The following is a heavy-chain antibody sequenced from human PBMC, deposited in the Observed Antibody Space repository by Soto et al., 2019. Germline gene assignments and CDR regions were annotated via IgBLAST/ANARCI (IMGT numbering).Heavy chain of an antibody. D-gene: IGHD3-10*01. CDR1: GGSISSYY. CDR3: AGEGGLWFGELLYRYYGMDV. J-gene: IGHJ6*02. CDR2: IYYSGST. V-gene: IGHV4-59*01. Sequence: SETLSLTCTVSGGSISSYYWAWFRQPPGKGLEWIGYIYYSGSTNYNPSLKSRVTISVDTSKNQFSLKLSSVTAADTAVYYCAGEGGLWFGELLYRYYGMDVWGQGTTVTVSS.